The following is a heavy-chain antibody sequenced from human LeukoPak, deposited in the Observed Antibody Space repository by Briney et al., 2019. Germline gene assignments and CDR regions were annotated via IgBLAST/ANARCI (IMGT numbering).Heavy chain of an antibody. CDR1: EFSFSTYA. Sequence: GGSLRLSCVGSEFSFSTYALHWVRQAPGKGLEWVAYISYDGSKIYYADSVKGRFTISRDNSKNTLYLQMNSLRAEDTAVYYCASQPPAIRQGHFQHWGQGTLVTVSS. CDR3: ASQPPAIRQGHFQH. CDR2: ISYDGSKI. J-gene: IGHJ1*01. D-gene: IGHD2-2*01. V-gene: IGHV3-30*04.